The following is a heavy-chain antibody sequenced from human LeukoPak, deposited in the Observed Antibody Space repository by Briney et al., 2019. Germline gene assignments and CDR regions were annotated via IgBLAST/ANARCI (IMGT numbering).Heavy chain of an antibody. Sequence: SETLSLTCTVSGGSISSSSYYWGWIRQPPGKGLEWIGSIYYSGSTYYNPSLKSRVTISVDTSKNQFSLKLSSVTAADTAVYYCARLERKQWYFDYWGQGTLVTVSS. D-gene: IGHD6-19*01. CDR1: GGSISSSSYY. CDR2: IYYSGST. J-gene: IGHJ4*02. CDR3: ARLERKQWYFDY. V-gene: IGHV4-39*01.